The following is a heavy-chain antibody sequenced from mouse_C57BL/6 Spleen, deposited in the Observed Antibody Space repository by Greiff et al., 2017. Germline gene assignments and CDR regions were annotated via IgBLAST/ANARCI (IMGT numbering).Heavy chain of an antibody. D-gene: IGHD1-1*01. J-gene: IGHJ4*01. Sequence: QVQLQQSGPELVKPGASVKISCKASGYAFSSSWMNWVKQRPGKGLEWIGRIYPGDGDTNYNGKFKGKATLTADKSSSTAYMQLSSLTSEDSAVYFCAPLITTGTAMDYWGQGTSVTVSS. CDR2: IYPGDGDT. CDR3: APLITTGTAMDY. CDR1: GYAFSSSW. V-gene: IGHV1-82*01.